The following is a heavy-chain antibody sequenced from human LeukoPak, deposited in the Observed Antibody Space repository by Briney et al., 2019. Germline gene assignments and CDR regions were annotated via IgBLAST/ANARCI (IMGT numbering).Heavy chain of an antibody. J-gene: IGHJ4*02. CDR3: ARQAPLGHFDY. V-gene: IGHV4-4*07. CDR1: GGSTSTYY. CDR2: ISTSGST. Sequence: SETLSLTCTVSGGSTSTYYWSWIRQPAGKGLEWIGRISTSGSTNYNPSLKSRVTMSVDTSKNHFSLKLSSVTAADTAVYYCARQAPLGHFDYWGQGTLVTVSS.